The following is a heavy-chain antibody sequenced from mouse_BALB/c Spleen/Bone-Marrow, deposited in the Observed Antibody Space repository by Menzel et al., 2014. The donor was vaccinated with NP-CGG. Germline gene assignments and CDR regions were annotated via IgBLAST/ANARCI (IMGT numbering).Heavy chain of an antibody. CDR1: GFTFSDYY. J-gene: IGHJ3*01. CDR3: VLRWFAY. D-gene: IGHD1-1*01. V-gene: IGHV5-4*02. CDR2: ISDGGSYT. Sequence: EVQRVESGGGLVKPGGSLKLSCAASGFTFSDYYRYWVRQTPEKRLEWVATISDGGSYTYYPDSVKGRFTISRDNAKNNLYLQMSSLKSEDTAMYYCVLRWFAYWGQGTLVTVSA.